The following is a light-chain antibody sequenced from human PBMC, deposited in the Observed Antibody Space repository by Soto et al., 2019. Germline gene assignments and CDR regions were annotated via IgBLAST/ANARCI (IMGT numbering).Light chain of an antibody. CDR1: SSDVGGNKN. Sequence: QSVLTQPASVSGSPGQSITISCTGTSSDVGGNKNVSWYQQYPGKAPKLMICDFSNRPSGVSNRFSGSKSGNTASLTISGLQAEDEADYYCSAFTGTTYAFGTGTKVTVL. V-gene: IGLV2-14*01. CDR3: SAFTGTTYA. CDR2: DFS. J-gene: IGLJ1*01.